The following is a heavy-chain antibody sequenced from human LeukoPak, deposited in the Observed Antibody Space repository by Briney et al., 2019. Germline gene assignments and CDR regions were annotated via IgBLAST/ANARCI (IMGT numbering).Heavy chain of an antibody. CDR3: AKETDSSSSTHFDY. J-gene: IGHJ4*02. CDR1: GFTFSSYE. CDR2: ISSSGSTI. V-gene: IGHV3-48*03. D-gene: IGHD6-6*01. Sequence: PGGSLRLSCAASGFTFSSYEMNWVRQAPGKGLEWVSYISSSGSTIYYADSVKGRFTISRDNSKNTLYLQMNSLRAEDTAVYYCAKETDSSSSTHFDYWGQGTLVTVSS.